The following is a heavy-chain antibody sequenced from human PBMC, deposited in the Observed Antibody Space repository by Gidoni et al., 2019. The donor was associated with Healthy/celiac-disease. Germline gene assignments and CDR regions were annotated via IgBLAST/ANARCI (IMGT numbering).Heavy chain of an antibody. Sequence: QVQLVQSGAEVKKPGSSVKVSCKASGGTFSSYAISWVRQAPGQGLEWMGGIIPIFGTANYAQKFQGRVTITADESTSTAYMELSSLRSEDTAVYYCARDRGADYYGSSGDYWIHYWGQGTLVTVSS. CDR3: ARDRGADYYGSSGDYWIHY. CDR1: GGTFSSYA. V-gene: IGHV1-69*01. D-gene: IGHD3-22*01. J-gene: IGHJ4*02. CDR2: IIPIFGTA.